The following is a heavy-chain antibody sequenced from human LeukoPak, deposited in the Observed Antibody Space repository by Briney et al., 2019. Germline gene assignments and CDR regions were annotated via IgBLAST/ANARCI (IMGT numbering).Heavy chain of an antibody. Sequence: SETLSLTCTVSGGSISSYYWSWIRQPPGKGLEWIGYIYYSGSTNYNPSLKSRVTISVDTYKNKFSLKLSSVTAADTAVYYCARDLNYGSGSYGWFDPWGQGTLVTVSS. J-gene: IGHJ5*02. CDR3: ARDLNYGSGSYGWFDP. V-gene: IGHV4-59*01. D-gene: IGHD3-10*01. CDR2: IYYSGST. CDR1: GGSISSYY.